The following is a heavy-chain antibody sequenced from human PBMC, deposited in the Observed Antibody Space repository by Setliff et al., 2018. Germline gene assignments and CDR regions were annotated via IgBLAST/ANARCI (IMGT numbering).Heavy chain of an antibody. Sequence: NPSETLSLTCGVSGGSIVSHSCWTWVRQAPGKGLEWIGETSHSGSAHYNPSLRSRVTISVDKSKNHFSLKLTSVTAADTAVYYCTRGAVAGRGWFDPWGQGTQVTVSS. V-gene: IGHV4-4*02. D-gene: IGHD6-19*01. J-gene: IGHJ5*02. CDR2: TSHSGSA. CDR3: TRGAVAGRGWFDP. CDR1: GGSIVSHSC.